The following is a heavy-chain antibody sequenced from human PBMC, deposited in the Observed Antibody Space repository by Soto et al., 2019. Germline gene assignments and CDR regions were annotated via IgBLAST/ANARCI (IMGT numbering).Heavy chain of an antibody. CDR1: GGSISSGDYY. CDR2: VYYSGIT. J-gene: IGHJ4*02. D-gene: IGHD6-13*01. V-gene: IGHV4-31*03. Sequence: QVQLQESGPGLVRPSQTLSLTCTVSGGSISSGDYYWSWIRQHPGRGLEWIGYVYYSGITFYNPSLKRRLTISVDTSKNQFYRRLGSVTAADTAVYYCAREMFSRTWYPGDWGQGTLVTVSS. CDR3: AREMFSRTWYPGD.